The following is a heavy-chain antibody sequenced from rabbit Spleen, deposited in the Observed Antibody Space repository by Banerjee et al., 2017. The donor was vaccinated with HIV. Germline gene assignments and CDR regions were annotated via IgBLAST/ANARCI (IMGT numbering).Heavy chain of an antibody. D-gene: IGHD2-1*01. CDR2: INAVTGKA. CDR1: GFSFSNKAV. CDR3: VRDRANIGGDYGPYYFDL. Sequence: QEQLVESGGGLVKPEGSLKLSCTASGFSFSNKAVMCWVRQAPGKGLEWIACINAVTGKAVYASWAKGRFTFSKTSSTTVTLQMTSLTAADTATYFCVRDRANIGGDYGPYYFDLWGQGTLVTVS. J-gene: IGHJ4*01. V-gene: IGHV1S45*01.